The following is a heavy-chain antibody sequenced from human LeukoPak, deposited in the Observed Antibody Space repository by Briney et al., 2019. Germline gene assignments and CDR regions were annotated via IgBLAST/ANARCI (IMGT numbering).Heavy chain of an antibody. Sequence: PGGSLRLSCAASGFTFSSYSMNLVRQAPGKGLEWVSSISSSSGYIYYADSVKGRFTISRDNAKNSLYLQMNSLRAEDTAVYYCARVSVAYTVLDAFDIWGQGTMVTVSS. J-gene: IGHJ3*02. CDR1: GFTFSSYS. V-gene: IGHV3-21*01. CDR2: ISSSSGYI. CDR3: ARVSVAYTVLDAFDI. D-gene: IGHD6-19*01.